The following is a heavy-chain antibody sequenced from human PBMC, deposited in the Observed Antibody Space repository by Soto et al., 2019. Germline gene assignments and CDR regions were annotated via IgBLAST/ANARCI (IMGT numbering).Heavy chain of an antibody. CDR3: ARGSGSYYYFDY. CDR2: TRNKANSYTT. V-gene: IGHV3-72*01. Sequence: EVQLVESGGGLVQPGGSLRLSCAASGFTFSDHYMDWVRQAPGKGLEWVGRTRNKANSYTTEYAASVKGRFTISRDDSKNSLYLQMNSLKTEDTAVYYCARGSGSYYYFDYWGQGTLVTVSS. CDR1: GFTFSDHY. J-gene: IGHJ4*02. D-gene: IGHD1-26*01.